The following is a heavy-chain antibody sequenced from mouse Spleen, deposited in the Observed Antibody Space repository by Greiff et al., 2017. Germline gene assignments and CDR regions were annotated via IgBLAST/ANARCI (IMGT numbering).Heavy chain of an antibody. CDR3: ARGYSNYEDYAMDY. Sequence: QVQLQQPGAELVKPGASVKLSCKASGYTFTSYWMHWVKQRPGHGLAWIGEINPSNGRTNYNEKFKSKATLTVDKSSSTAYMQLSSLTSEDSAVYYCARGYSNYEDYAMDYWGQGTSVTVSS. V-gene: IGHV1S81*02. CDR2: INPSNGRT. J-gene: IGHJ4*01. CDR1: GYTFTSYW. D-gene: IGHD2-5*01.